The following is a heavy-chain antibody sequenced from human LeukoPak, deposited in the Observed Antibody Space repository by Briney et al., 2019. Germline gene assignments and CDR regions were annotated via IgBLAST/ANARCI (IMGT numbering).Heavy chain of an antibody. J-gene: IGHJ4*02. Sequence: GGSLRLSCAASGFTFSSYAMSWVRQAPGKGLEWVSAISGSGGSTYYADSVKGRFTISRDNSKNTLYLQMNGLRAEDTAVYYCAKDAHCSSTSCYVDHWGQGTLVTVSS. CDR1: GFTFSSYA. CDR2: ISGSGGST. D-gene: IGHD2-2*01. V-gene: IGHV3-23*01. CDR3: AKDAHCSSTSCYVDH.